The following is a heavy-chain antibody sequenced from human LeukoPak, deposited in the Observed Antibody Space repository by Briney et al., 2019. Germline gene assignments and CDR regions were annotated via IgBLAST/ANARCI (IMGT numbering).Heavy chain of an antibody. D-gene: IGHD5-24*01. Sequence: SETLSLTCTVSGGSISSYYWSWIRQPPGKGLEWIGYIYYSGSTNYNPSLKSRVTISVDTSKNQFSLKLSSVTAADTAVYYCARSRDGYNINWFDPWGQGTLVTVSS. J-gene: IGHJ5*02. V-gene: IGHV4-59*01. CDR1: GGSISSYY. CDR3: ARSRDGYNINWFDP. CDR2: IYYSGST.